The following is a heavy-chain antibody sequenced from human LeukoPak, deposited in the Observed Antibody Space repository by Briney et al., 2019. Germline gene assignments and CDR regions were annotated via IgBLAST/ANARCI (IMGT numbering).Heavy chain of an antibody. CDR1: GFTFSSYW. J-gene: IGHJ4*02. CDR2: IKQDGSEK. CDR3: ARDYYDIIVYPIPHY. D-gene: IGHD3-22*01. Sequence: GGSLRLPCATSGFTFSSYWMSWVRQAPGKGLEWVANIKQDGSEKYYVDSVKGRFSISRDNAKKSLILQMNSLRAEDTAVYYCARDYYDIIVYPIPHYWGQGALVTVSS. V-gene: IGHV3-7*01.